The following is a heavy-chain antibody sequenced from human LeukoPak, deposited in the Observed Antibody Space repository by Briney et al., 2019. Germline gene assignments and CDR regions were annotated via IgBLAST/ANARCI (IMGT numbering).Heavy chain of an antibody. CDR2: TYYRSKWYN. CDR1: GDSVSSNSAA. V-gene: IGHV6-1*01. CDR3: ARDTYGDYVSYLRPPNWFDP. D-gene: IGHD4-17*01. Sequence: PSQTLALTCAISGDSVSSNSAAWNWIRQSPSRGLEWLGRTYYRSKWYNDYAVSVKSRITINPDTSKNQFSLQLNSVTPEDTAVYYCARDTYGDYVSYLRPPNWFDPWGQGTLVTVSS. J-gene: IGHJ5*02.